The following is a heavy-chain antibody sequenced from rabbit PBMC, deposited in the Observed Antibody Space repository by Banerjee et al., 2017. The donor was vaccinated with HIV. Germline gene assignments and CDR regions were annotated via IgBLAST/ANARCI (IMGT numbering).Heavy chain of an antibody. V-gene: IGHV1S45*01. CDR1: GFTLSSYV. D-gene: IGHD4-1*01. CDR2: INTSSGNT. J-gene: IGHJ4*01. Sequence: QEQLEESGGDLVKPEGSLKLSCTVSGFTLSSYVMCWVRQAPGKGLEWIACINTSSGNTVYASWAKGRFTISKASWTTVTLQMTSLTAADTASYFCARDLAGVIGWNFNLWGPGTLVTVS. CDR3: ARDLAGVIGWNFNL.